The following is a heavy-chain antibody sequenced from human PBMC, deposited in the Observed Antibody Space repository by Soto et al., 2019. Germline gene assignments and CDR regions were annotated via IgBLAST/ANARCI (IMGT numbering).Heavy chain of an antibody. Sequence: QVQLVESGGGVVQPGRSLRLSCVASGFTFSTHGIHWVRQAPGKGLECVAVISYDGSNKYYADSVKGRFTISRDNSKNTPYLKTNSLTTADTAVYFCAKGHDLAREQYYHGLDVWGQVTTVTVAS. CDR3: AKGHDLAREQYYHGLDV. D-gene: IGHD3-16*01. J-gene: IGHJ6*02. CDR1: GFTFSTHG. V-gene: IGHV3-30*18. CDR2: ISYDGSNK.